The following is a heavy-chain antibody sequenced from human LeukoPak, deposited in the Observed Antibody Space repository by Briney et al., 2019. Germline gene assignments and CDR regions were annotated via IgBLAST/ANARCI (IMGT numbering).Heavy chain of an antibody. V-gene: IGHV3-30*18. D-gene: IGHD2-21*02. CDR2: MSYDGSNK. J-gene: IGHJ6*02. CDR3: AKEIYIGVVTAIRVVYGMDV. Sequence: GGSLRLSCAASGFTFSSYGMHWVRQAPGKGLEWVAVMSYDGSNKYYADSVKGRFTISRDNSKNTLYLQMNSLRAEDTAVYYCAKEIYIGVVTAIRVVYGMDVWGQGTTVTVSS. CDR1: GFTFSSYG.